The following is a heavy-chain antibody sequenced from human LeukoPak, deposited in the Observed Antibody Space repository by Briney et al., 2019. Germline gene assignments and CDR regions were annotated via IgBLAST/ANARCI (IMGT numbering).Heavy chain of an antibody. CDR2: IYYSGST. D-gene: IGHD1-26*01. Sequence: SGTLSLTCTVSGGSISSYYWSWIRQPPGKGLEWIGYIYYSGSTNYNPSLKSRVTISVDTSKNQFSLKLSSVTAADTAVYYCARRRPIVGGLDTFDIWGQGTMVTVSS. CDR1: GGSISSYY. J-gene: IGHJ3*02. CDR3: ARRRPIVGGLDTFDI. V-gene: IGHV4-59*12.